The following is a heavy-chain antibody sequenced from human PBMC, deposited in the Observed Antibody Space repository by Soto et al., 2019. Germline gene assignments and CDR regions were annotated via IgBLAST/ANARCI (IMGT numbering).Heavy chain of an antibody. D-gene: IGHD6-6*01. CDR2: IYYSGST. J-gene: IGHJ6*02. CDR3: ARDSGAARAYYYYGMDV. Sequence: SETLSLTCTVSGGSISSYYWSWIRQPPGKGLEWIGYIYYSGSTNYNPSLKSRVTISVDTSKNQFSLKLSSVTAADTAVYYCARDSGAARAYYYYGMDVWGQGTTVTVSS. V-gene: IGHV4-59*01. CDR1: GGSISSYY.